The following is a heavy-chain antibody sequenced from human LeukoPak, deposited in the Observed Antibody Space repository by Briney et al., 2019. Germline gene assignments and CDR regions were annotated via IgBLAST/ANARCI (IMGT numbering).Heavy chain of an antibody. Sequence: GGSLRLSCAASGFTFSDYYMNWIRQAPGKGLEWVSSISGGSRTINYADSVKGRFTTSRDNAKNSLFLQVNSLRAEDTAVYYCARAGQSDYWGQGTLVAVSS. CDR1: GFTFSDYY. CDR2: ISGGSRTI. V-gene: IGHV3-11*01. J-gene: IGHJ4*02. CDR3: ARAGQSDY.